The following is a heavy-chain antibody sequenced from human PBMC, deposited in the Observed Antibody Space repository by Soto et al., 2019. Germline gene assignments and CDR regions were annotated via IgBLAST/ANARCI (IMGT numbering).Heavy chain of an antibody. CDR2: ISAYNGNT. CDR1: GYTFTSCG. V-gene: IGHV1-18*01. J-gene: IGHJ6*03. CDR3: ARGCSGGSCYSEGYYYYYMDV. D-gene: IGHD2-15*01. Sequence: QVQLVQSGAEVKKPGASVKVSCKASGYTFTSCGISWVRQAPGQGLEWMGWISAYNGNTNYAQKLQGRVTMTTDTSTSTAYMELRSLRSDDTAVYYCARGCSGGSCYSEGYYYYYMDVWGKGTTVTVSS.